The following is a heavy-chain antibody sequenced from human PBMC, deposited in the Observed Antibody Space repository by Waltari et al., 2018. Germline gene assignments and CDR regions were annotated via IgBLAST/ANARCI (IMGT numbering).Heavy chain of an antibody. Sequence: EVQLVQSGAEVKKPGESLKISCQGSGYSFARYWIGWARQMPGKGLEWMGIIYPGDTSTKYCPSFQGQVTISVDTSISTAYLRWSSRKASDTAMYFCARQNIHSYGYGYFDYWGQGTLVTVAS. J-gene: IGHJ4*02. CDR2: IYPGDTST. CDR1: GYSFARYW. CDR3: ARQNIHSYGYGYFDY. D-gene: IGHD5-18*01. V-gene: IGHV5-51*01.